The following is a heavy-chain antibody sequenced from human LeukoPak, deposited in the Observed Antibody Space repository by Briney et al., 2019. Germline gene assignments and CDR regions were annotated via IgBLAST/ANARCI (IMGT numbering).Heavy chain of an antibody. V-gene: IGHV4-34*01. Sequence: SETLSLTCAVYGGSFSGYYWSWIRRPPGKGLEWIGEINHSGSTNYNPSLKSRVTISVDTSKNQFSLKLSSVTAADTAVYYCARGRYCSSTSCYTPVNYYYYGMDVWGQGTTVTVSS. CDR3: ARGRYCSSTSCYTPVNYYYYGMDV. CDR2: INHSGST. J-gene: IGHJ6*02. D-gene: IGHD2-2*02. CDR1: GGSFSGYY.